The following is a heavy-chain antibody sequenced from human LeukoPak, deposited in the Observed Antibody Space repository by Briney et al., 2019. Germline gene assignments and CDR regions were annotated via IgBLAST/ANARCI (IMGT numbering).Heavy chain of an antibody. V-gene: IGHV4-31*03. J-gene: IGHJ3*02. D-gene: IGHD1-14*01. CDR2: IYYSGST. Sequence: SETLSLTCTVSGGSISSGGYYWSWIRQHPGKGLEWIGYIYYSGSTYYNPSLKSRVTISVDTSKNQFSLKLSPVTAADTAVYYCAGIRFNIGAFDIWGQGTMVTVSS. CDR3: AGIRFNIGAFDI. CDR1: GGSISSGGYY.